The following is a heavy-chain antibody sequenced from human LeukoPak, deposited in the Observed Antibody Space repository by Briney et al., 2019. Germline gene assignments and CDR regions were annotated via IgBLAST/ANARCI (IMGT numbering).Heavy chain of an antibody. V-gene: IGHV3-7*01. CDR3: ATPGMNAFDI. CDR1: GFTINSYW. J-gene: IGHJ3*02. Sequence: GGSLRLSCVASGFTINSYWMNWVRQAPGKGLEWVANIKQDGSEKKYVDSVKGRFTISRDNAKNSLYLQMNSLRAEDTAVYYCATPGMNAFDIWGQGTVVTVSS. CDR2: IKQDGSEK.